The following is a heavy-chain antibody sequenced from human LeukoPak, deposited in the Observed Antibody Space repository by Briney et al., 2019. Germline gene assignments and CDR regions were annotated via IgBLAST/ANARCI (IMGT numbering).Heavy chain of an antibody. Sequence: KTSETLSLTCTVSGVSISISNYYWGWIRQPPGKGLEWIGSMSYSGRTYYNPSLKTRVTVSLDTSKNQFSLNLNSVTAADTAVYYCARSPQGTATTANWLDPWGQGTLVTVSS. J-gene: IGHJ5*02. V-gene: IGHV4-39*07. D-gene: IGHD4-17*01. CDR3: ARSPQGTATTANWLDP. CDR2: MSYSGRT. CDR1: GVSISISNYY.